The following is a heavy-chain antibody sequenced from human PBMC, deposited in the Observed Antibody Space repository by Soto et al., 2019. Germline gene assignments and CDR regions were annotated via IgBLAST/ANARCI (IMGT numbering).Heavy chain of an antibody. J-gene: IGHJ4*02. CDR3: ARGEAAARFVYFDY. V-gene: IGHV1-18*01. D-gene: IGHD6-13*01. Sequence: ASVKVSCKASGYTFTSYGISWVRQAPGQGFEWMGWISAYNGNTNCAQKFQDRVTMTTDTSTSTAYMELRSLRSDDTAVYYCARGEAAARFVYFDYWGQGTLVTVSS. CDR1: GYTFTSYG. CDR2: ISAYNGNT.